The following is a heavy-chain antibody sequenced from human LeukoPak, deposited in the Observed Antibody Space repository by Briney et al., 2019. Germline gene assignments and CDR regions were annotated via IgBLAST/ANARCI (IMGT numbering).Heavy chain of an antibody. J-gene: IGHJ4*02. CDR3: ARIIYYYETGGFRDYFDS. Sequence: SQTLSLTCTVSGGSTGGSYYWNWIRQPAGKGLEWIGRIYSSGTANYNPSLKSRVTISVDTSKNQFSLKLTSVTAADTAIYYCARIIYYYETGGFRDYFDSWGQGTLVTVSS. D-gene: IGHD3-22*01. V-gene: IGHV4-61*02. CDR2: IYSSGTA. CDR1: GGSTGGSYY.